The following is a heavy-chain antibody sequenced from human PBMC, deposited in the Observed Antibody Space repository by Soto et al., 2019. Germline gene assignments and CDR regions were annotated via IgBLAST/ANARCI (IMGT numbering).Heavy chain of an antibody. D-gene: IGHD3-10*01. CDR1: GFTFSSYW. J-gene: IGHJ4*02. CDR3: ARGRDYYGSGSYSDY. Sequence: EVQLVESGGGLVQPGGSLRLSCAASGFTFSSYWMHWVRQAPGKGLVWVSRIKSDGSSTNYADSVKGRFTISRDNAKNTLYLQMNSLRVEDTAVYYCARGRDYYGSGSYSDYWGQGTLVTVSS. V-gene: IGHV3-74*01. CDR2: IKSDGSST.